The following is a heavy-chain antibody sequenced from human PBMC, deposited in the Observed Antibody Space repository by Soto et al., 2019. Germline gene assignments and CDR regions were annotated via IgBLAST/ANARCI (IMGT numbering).Heavy chain of an antibody. J-gene: IGHJ4*02. CDR2: ISFDGSNR. V-gene: IGHV3-30*03. CDR1: GFTFGNYG. Sequence: QVQLVESGGGVVQPGRSLRLTCAASGFTFGNYGMHWVRQAPGKGLEXXTFISFDGSNRRYAGSVEGRFTISRDNYKXXXXXXXXXXXXXXXXXXXXXXXXXXXXXXXXXEGHWGQGTLVTVS. CDR3: XXXXXXXXXXXXXEGH.